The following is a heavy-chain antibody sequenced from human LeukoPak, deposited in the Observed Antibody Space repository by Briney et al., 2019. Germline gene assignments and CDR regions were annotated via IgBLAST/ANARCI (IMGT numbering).Heavy chain of an antibody. CDR3: ARVGGSYGRESGY. D-gene: IGHD1-26*01. J-gene: IGHJ4*02. CDR1: GFTFSSYW. Sequence: PGGSLRLSCAASGFTFSSYWMSWVGQAPGKGLEWVANIKQDGSEKYYVDSVKGRFTISRDNAKTSPYLQMNSLRAEDTAVYYCARVGGSYGRESGYWGQGTLVTVSS. CDR2: IKQDGSEK. V-gene: IGHV3-7*01.